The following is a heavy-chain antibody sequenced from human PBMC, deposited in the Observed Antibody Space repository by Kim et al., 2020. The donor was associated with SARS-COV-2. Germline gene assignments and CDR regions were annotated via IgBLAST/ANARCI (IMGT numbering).Heavy chain of an antibody. J-gene: IGHJ4*02. CDR2: ISSSSSYI. CDR1: GFTFSSYS. V-gene: IGHV3-21*01. CDR3: ARLGDCSSTSCPTPDY. D-gene: IGHD2-2*01. Sequence: GGSLRLSCAASGFTFSSYSMNWVRQAPGKGLEWVSSISSSSSYIYYADSVKGRFTISRDNAKNSLYLQMNSLRAEDTAVYYCARLGDCSSTSCPTPDYWGQGTLLTVSS.